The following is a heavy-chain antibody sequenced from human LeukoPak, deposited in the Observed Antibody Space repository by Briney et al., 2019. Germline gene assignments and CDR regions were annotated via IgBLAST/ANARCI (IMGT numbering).Heavy chain of an antibody. CDR1: GLTLSSYA. J-gene: IGHJ4*02. V-gene: IGHV3-23*01. D-gene: IGHD3-22*01. CDR3: AKDERDMIVVVTPFDY. Sequence: GGSPRLSCAASGLTLSSYAVSWARHARGRGREWGSAIRGGGGSTSYADCVEGRFTISRDNSKNTLYLQMNSLRAEDTAVYYCAKDERDMIVVVTPFDYWGQGTLVTVSS. CDR2: IRGGGGST.